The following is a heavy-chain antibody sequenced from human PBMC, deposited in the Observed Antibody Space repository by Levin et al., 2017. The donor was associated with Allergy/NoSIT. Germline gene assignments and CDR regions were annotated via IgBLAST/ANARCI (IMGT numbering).Heavy chain of an antibody. D-gene: IGHD3-22*01. V-gene: IGHV3-21*01. J-gene: IGHJ4*02. CDR2: ISSSSSYI. CDR3: ASIDPTLYYYDSSGSEALDY. CDR1: GFTFSSYS. Sequence: LSLTCAASGFTFSSYSMNWVRQAPGKGLEWVSSISSSSSYIYYADSVKGRFTISRDNAKNSLYLQMNSLRAEDTAVYYCASIDPTLYYYDSSGSEALDYWGQGTLVTVSS.